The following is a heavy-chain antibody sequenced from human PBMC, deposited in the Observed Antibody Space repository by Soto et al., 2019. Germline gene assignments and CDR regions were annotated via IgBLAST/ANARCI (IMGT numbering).Heavy chain of an antibody. CDR2: VNPNGYTS. CDR1: GYSFMNYY. D-gene: IGHD5-18*01. J-gene: IGHJ4*02. Sequence: QVQMVQSGAEVKKPGASVKISRKSSGYSFMNYYIHWVRQAPGQGLEWMGIVNPNGYTSTLAQKFQGRLTVTSDTSTSTVYMELGSLSSEDTAVYYCARDLHGAFTTMVYWGQGSLVTVSS. CDR3: ARDLHGAFTTMVY. V-gene: IGHV1-46*01.